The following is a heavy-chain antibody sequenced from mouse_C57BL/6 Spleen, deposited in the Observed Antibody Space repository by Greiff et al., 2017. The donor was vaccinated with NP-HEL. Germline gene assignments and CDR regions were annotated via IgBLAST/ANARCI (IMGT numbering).Heavy chain of an antibody. D-gene: IGHD2-3*01. CDR1: GYTFTSYW. Sequence: VQLQQSGAELAKPGASVKLSCKASGYTFTSYWMHWVKQRPGQGLEWIGYINPSSGYTKYNQKFKDKATLTADKSSSTAYMQLSSLTYEDSAVYCCARWLLRYYYAMDYWGQGTSVTVSS. V-gene: IGHV1-7*01. J-gene: IGHJ4*01. CDR2: INPSSGYT. CDR3: ARWLLRYYYAMDY.